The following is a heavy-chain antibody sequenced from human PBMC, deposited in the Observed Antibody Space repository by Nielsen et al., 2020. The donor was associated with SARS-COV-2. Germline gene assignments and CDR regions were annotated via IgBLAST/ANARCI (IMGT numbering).Heavy chain of an antibody. D-gene: IGHD6-6*01. Sequence: LSLTCAASGFTFTDFWFSWVRQTPGKGLEWVANIKQDGSEKNYVDSVKGRFTISRDNAKSSVYLEMNSLRAEDTAVYYCVKWVQLDLGYYYHGMDVWGQGTTVTVSS. CDR2: IKQDGSEK. CDR1: GFTFTDFW. V-gene: IGHV3-7*01. CDR3: VKWVQLDLGYYYHGMDV. J-gene: IGHJ6*02.